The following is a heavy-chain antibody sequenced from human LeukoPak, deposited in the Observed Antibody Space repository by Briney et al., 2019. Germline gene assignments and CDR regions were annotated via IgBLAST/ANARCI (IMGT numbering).Heavy chain of an antibody. J-gene: IGHJ4*02. D-gene: IGHD7-27*01. V-gene: IGHV3-48*03. CDR2: IGSSDSTT. CDR3: AKDLNWGWDY. CDR1: GFHFSVYE. Sequence: GGSLRLSCVGSGFHFSVYEMNWVRQAPGKGLEWLSYIGSSDSTTHYADSVKGRFTISRDISRNTVYLQMNSLRPEDTAVYYCAKDLNWGWDYWGQGTLVTVSS.